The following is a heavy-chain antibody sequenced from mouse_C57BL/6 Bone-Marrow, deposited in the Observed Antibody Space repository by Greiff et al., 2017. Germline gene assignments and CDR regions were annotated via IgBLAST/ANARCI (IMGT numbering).Heavy chain of an antibody. D-gene: IGHD2-5*01. V-gene: IGHV1-64*01. Sequence: QVQLQQPGAELVKPGASVKLSCKASGYTFTSYWMPWVKQRPGQGLEWIGMIHPNSGSTNYNEKFKSKATLTVDKSSSTAYMQLSSLTSEDSAVYYCARAVYSKGYYYAIDYWGQGTSVTVSS. CDR2: IHPNSGST. CDR1: GYTFTSYW. CDR3: ARAVYSKGYYYAIDY. J-gene: IGHJ4*01.